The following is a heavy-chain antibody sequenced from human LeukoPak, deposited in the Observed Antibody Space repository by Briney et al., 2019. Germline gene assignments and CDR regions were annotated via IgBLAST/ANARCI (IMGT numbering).Heavy chain of an antibody. CDR3: ARGGGPLAARLPFDY. CDR1: GGSISSYY. CDR2: IYYSGST. V-gene: IGHV4-59*01. J-gene: IGHJ4*02. D-gene: IGHD3-10*01. Sequence: SETLSLTCTVSGGSISSYYWSWIRQPPGKGLEWIGYIYYSGSTNYNPSLKSRVTISVDTSKNQFSLKLSSVTAADTAVYYCARGGGPLAARLPFDYWGQGTLVTVSS.